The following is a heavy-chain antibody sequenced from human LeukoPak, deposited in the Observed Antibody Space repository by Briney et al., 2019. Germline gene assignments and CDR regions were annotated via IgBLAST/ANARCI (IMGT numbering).Heavy chain of an antibody. V-gene: IGHV3-30*04. D-gene: IGHD1/OR15-1a*01. CDR3: TLTTLAVVYYFDY. CDR1: GFTFSDYA. Sequence: PGRSLRLSCSASGFTFSDYAMHWVRQAPGKGLEWEAVISSVGTNKYYAESVRARFTISRDNSANTLYLYMNSLTGADTSVYYCTLTTLAVVYYFDYWGQRALVTVSS. J-gene: IGHJ4*02. CDR2: ISSVGTNK.